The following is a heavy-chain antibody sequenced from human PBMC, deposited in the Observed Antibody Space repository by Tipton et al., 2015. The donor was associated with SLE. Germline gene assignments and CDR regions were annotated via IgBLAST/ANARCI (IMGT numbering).Heavy chain of an antibody. Sequence: TLSLTCDVNGGSFSGYYWSWIRQSPGKGLEWIGEVNHPGTIYYNASLKSRVTISIDTSKSHFSLKLTSVTAADTAVYYCVRMEGMITYGGIAGLWGQGTVVTVSS. CDR2: VNHPGTI. CDR1: GGSFSGYY. J-gene: IGHJ4*02. CDR3: VRMEGMITYGGIAGL. V-gene: IGHV4-34*01. D-gene: IGHD3-16*01.